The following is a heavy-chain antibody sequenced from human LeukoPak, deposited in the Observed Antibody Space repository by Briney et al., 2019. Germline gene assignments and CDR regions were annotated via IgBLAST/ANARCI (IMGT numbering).Heavy chain of an antibody. J-gene: IGHJ3*02. Sequence: ASVKVSCKASGYTFTSYGISWVRQAPGQGLEWMGWISAYNGNTNYAQKLQGRVTMTTDTSTSTAYMELRSLRSDDTAVYYCARDPPRRPITMVRATERDAFDIWGQGTMVTVSS. CDR1: GYTFTSYG. CDR3: ARDPPRRPITMVRATERDAFDI. CDR2: ISAYNGNT. D-gene: IGHD3-10*01. V-gene: IGHV1-18*01.